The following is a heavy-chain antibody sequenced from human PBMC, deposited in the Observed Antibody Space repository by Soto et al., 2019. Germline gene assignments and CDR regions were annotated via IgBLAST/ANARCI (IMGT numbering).Heavy chain of an antibody. V-gene: IGHV1-3*01. CDR1: GYTLTRYS. CDR3: ARRWGRTFDY. Sequence: ASVKVSCKASGYTLTRYSIHWVRQAPGQRLEWMGWINAGNGNTKFSQKFQGRVTITRDTSASTAYMELRGLRSEDTAVYYCARRWGRTFDYWGQGTLVTVSS. J-gene: IGHJ4*02. D-gene: IGHD7-27*01. CDR2: INAGNGNT.